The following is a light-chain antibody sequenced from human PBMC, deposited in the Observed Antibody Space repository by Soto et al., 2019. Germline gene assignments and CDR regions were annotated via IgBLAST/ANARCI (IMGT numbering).Light chain of an antibody. CDR3: QQYNSYSPMYT. V-gene: IGKV1-5*01. CDR1: QSISNW. Sequence: DIQMTQSPSTLSASVGDRVTITCRASQSISNWLAWYQQNPGKAPKLLIYDASSLESGVPSRFSVSRSGTEFTLTISSLQPDDFATYYCQQYNSYSPMYTFGQGTKLEIK. J-gene: IGKJ2*01. CDR2: DAS.